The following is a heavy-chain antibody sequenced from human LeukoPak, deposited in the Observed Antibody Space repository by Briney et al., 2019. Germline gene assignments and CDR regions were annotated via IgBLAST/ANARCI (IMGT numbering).Heavy chain of an antibody. CDR1: GYSISSGYY. Sequence: SETLSLTCTVSGYSISSGYYWGWIRQPPGKGLEWIGSIYHSGRTFYNPSLKSRVTISVDTSKNQFSLKLTSVTAADTAVYYCAREVLAAAGTYDYWGQGNLVTVSS. V-gene: IGHV4-38-2*02. J-gene: IGHJ4*02. CDR2: IYHSGRT. D-gene: IGHD6-13*01. CDR3: AREVLAAAGTYDY.